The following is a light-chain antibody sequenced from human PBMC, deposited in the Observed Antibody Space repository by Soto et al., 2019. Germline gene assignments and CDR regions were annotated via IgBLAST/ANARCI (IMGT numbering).Light chain of an antibody. Sequence: IQMTQSPSSLSASVGDRVTITCRASQGISNYLDWYQQKPGKVPKLLIYAPSTLQSGVPSRFSSRGSGTDFTLTISSLQPEDVATSYCQKYNSAPWTFGQGTKVEIK. V-gene: IGKV1-27*01. CDR3: QKYNSAPWT. CDR1: QGISNY. J-gene: IGKJ1*01. CDR2: APS.